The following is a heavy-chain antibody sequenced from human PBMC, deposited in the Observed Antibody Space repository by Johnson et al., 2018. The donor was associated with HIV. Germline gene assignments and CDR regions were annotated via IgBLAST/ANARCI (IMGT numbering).Heavy chain of an antibody. CDR3: ARGAVSGYVSVDAFHI. V-gene: IGHV3-66*03. D-gene: IGHD5-12*01. CDR1: GLSVSINY. Sequence: VQLVESGGGLIQPGGSLRLSCAVSGLSVSINYITWVRQAPGKGLEWVSVIHSGGSTYYADSVEGRFTISRDNSKNTLYLQMHSLTPEDTAVYYCARGAVSGYVSVDAFHIWGQGTLVTVSS. CDR2: IHSGGST. J-gene: IGHJ3*02.